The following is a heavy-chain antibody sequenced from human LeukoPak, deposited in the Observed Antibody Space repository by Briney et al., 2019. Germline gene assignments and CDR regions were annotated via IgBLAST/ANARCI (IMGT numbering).Heavy chain of an antibody. D-gene: IGHD3-3*01. Sequence: SETLSLTCAVYGGSFSGYYGSWIRQPPGKGLEWIGEINHSGSTNYNPSLKSRVTISVDTSKNQFSLKLSSVTAADTAVYYCARVGRSGYRYNWFDPWGQGTLVTVSS. J-gene: IGHJ5*02. V-gene: IGHV4-34*01. CDR1: GGSFSGYY. CDR3: ARVGRSGYRYNWFDP. CDR2: INHSGST.